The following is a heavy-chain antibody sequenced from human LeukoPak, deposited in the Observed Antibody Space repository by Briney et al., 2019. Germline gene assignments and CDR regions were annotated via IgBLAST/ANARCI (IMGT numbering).Heavy chain of an antibody. CDR1: GFTVSSNY. CDR2: IYSGGSI. V-gene: IGHV3-53*01. D-gene: IGHD2-15*01. J-gene: IGHJ3*02. CDR3: AGSSGGGSDAFGI. Sequence: GGSLRLSCAASGFTVSSNYMNWVRQAPGKGLEWVLVIYSGGSIYHADSVKGRFPVSRDNSKNTLYLQMNRLRAEDTAVYYCAGSSGGGSDAFGIWGQGTMVTVSS.